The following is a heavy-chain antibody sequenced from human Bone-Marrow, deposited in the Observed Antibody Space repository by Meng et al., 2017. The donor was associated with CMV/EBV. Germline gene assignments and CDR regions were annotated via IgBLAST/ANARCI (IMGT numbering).Heavy chain of an antibody. V-gene: IGHV1-2*02. CDR3: ARDSLSLDAFDI. J-gene: IGHJ3*02. CDR1: GCTFTGYY. Sequence: ASVKVSCKASGCTFTGYYLHWVRQAPGQGLEWMGWINPNSGATNYAQKFQGRVTMTRDTSISTAYMELSRLTSDSTAVYYCARDSLSLDAFDIWGQGPLVTVSS. CDR2: INPNSGAT.